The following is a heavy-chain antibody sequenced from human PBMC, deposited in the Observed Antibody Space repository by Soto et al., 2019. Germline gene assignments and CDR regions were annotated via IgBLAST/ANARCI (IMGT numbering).Heavy chain of an antibody. CDR1: GGSISSSSYY. CDR2: IYYSGST. D-gene: IGHD3-22*01. Sequence: PSETLSLTCTVSGGSISSSSYYWGWIRQPPGKGLEWIGSIYYSGSTYYNPSLKSRVTISVDTSKNQFSLKPSSVTAADTAVYYCASVGSGYYDAFDIWGQGTMVTV. J-gene: IGHJ3*02. V-gene: IGHV4-39*01. CDR3: ASVGSGYYDAFDI.